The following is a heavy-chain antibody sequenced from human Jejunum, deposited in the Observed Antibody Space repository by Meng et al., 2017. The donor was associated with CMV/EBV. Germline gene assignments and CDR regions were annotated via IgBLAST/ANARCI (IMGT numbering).Heavy chain of an antibody. D-gene: IGHD1/OR15-1a*01. Sequence: CTVSGGPIPSYYWNWIRQPPGKGLEWIGYTHYSGSALYNPALKSRVTMSVDTSKHQFSLKLSSATSADTAVYYCAKWNSDWNSFDSWGQGTLVTVSS. CDR3: AKWNSDWNSFDS. CDR1: GGPIPSYY. V-gene: IGHV4-59*03. J-gene: IGHJ4*02. CDR2: THYSGSA.